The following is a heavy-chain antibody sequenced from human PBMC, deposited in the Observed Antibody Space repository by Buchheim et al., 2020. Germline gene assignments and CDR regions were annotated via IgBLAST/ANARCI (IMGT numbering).Heavy chain of an antibody. Sequence: QVQLVESGGGVVQPGRSLRLSCAASGFTFSSYGMHWVRQAPGKGLEWVAVIWYDGSNKYYADSVKGRLTISSDHSKNTLYLQMNSLRAEDTAVYYCAREATVGYFDYWGQGTL. CDR2: IWYDGSNK. D-gene: IGHD4-23*01. V-gene: IGHV3-33*01. CDR3: AREATVGYFDY. J-gene: IGHJ4*02. CDR1: GFTFSSYG.